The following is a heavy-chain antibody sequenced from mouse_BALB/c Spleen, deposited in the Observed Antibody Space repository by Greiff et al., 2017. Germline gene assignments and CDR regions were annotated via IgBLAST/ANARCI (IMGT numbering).Heavy chain of an antibody. CDR3: ARGGYDSAWFAY. V-gene: IGHV1-9*01. J-gene: IGHJ3*01. CDR2: ILPGSGST. Sequence: VQLQQSGAELMKPGASVKISCKATGYTFSSYWIEWVKQRPGHGLEWIGEILPGSGSTNYNEKFKGKATFTADTSSNTAYMQLSSLTSEDSAVYYCARGGYDSAWFAYWGQGTLVTVSA. CDR1: GYTFSSYW. D-gene: IGHD2-2*01.